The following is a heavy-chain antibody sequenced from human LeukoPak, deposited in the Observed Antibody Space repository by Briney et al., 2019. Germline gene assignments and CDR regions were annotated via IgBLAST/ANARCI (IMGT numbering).Heavy chain of an antibody. Sequence: GRSLRLSCTASGFTFGDYGMSWVRQAPGKGLEWVGFIRSKAYGGTTEYAASVKGRFIISRDAFKSIAYLQMNSLKTEDTAVYYCTRSSSGWYSDYWGQGTLVTVSS. CDR1: GFTFGDYG. D-gene: IGHD6-19*01. CDR3: TRSSSGWYSDY. CDR2: IRSKAYGGTT. V-gene: IGHV3-49*04. J-gene: IGHJ4*02.